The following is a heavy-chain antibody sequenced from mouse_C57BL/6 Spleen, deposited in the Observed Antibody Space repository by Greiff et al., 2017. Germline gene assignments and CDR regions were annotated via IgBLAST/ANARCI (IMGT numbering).Heavy chain of an antibody. V-gene: IGHV1-82*01. J-gene: IGHJ4*01. CDR3: ARGPGCDEYYAMDY. CDR2: IYPGDGDT. Sequence: QVQLQQSGPELVKPGASVKISCKASGYAFSSSWMNWVKQRPGKGLEWIGRIYPGDGDTNYNGKFKGKATLTADNSSSTAYMQLHSLTSEDSAVYYCARGPGCDEYYAMDYWGQGTSVTVSS. D-gene: IGHD3-3*01. CDR1: GYAFSSSW.